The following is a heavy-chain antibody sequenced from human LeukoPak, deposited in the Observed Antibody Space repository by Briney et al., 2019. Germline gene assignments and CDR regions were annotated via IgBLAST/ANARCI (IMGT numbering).Heavy chain of an antibody. D-gene: IGHD4-23*01. Sequence: GSLRLSCAASGFTFSSYAMSWVRQAPGKGLEWVSAISGSGGSTYYADSVKGRFTISRDNSKNTLYLQMNSLRAEDTAVYYCAIDSWVTLYYFDYWGQGTLVTVSS. CDR1: GFTFSSYA. CDR2: ISGSGGST. V-gene: IGHV3-23*01. CDR3: AIDSWVTLYYFDY. J-gene: IGHJ4*02.